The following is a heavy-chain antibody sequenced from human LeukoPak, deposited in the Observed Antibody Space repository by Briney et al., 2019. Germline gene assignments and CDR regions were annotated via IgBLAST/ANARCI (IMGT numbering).Heavy chain of an antibody. V-gene: IGHV4-39*07. J-gene: IGHJ4*02. D-gene: IGHD1-14*01. CDR1: GGSISSSSYY. CDR3: ARWASISREPGGFFDH. CDR2: IYYSGST. Sequence: SETLSLTCTVSGGSISSSSYYWGWIRQPPGKGLEWIGSIYYSGSTYYNPSLKSRVTISVDTSKNQFSLNLNSVTAADTAVYYCARWASISREPGGFFDHWGQGTLVTVSS.